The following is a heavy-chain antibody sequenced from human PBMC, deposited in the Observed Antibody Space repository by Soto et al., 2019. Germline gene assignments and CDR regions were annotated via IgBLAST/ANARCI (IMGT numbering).Heavy chain of an antibody. Sequence: ASVKVSCKASGYTFTNFGVTWVRRAPGQGLEWMGWISAYTDTPNYAQKFQGRVTMTIDTSTSTAYMDLRSLTSDDTAVYYCAGVIPGVEDWLDPWGQGTLVTVSS. CDR3: AGVIPGVEDWLDP. CDR1: GYTFTNFG. CDR2: ISAYTDTP. D-gene: IGHD2-2*01. J-gene: IGHJ5*02. V-gene: IGHV1-18*01.